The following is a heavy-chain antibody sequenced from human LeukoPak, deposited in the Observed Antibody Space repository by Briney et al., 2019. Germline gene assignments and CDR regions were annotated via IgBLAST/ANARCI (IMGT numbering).Heavy chain of an antibody. D-gene: IGHD1-26*01. V-gene: IGHV4-61*02. Sequence: PSETLSLTCTVYGGSISSGSYYWSWIRQPAGKGLEWIGRIYTSGSTNYNPSLKSRVTISVDTSKNQFSLKLSSVTAADTAVYYCASSGSYSYYYYMDVWGKGTTVTVSS. CDR2: IYTSGST. CDR1: GGSISSGSYY. CDR3: ASSGSYSYYYYMDV. J-gene: IGHJ6*03.